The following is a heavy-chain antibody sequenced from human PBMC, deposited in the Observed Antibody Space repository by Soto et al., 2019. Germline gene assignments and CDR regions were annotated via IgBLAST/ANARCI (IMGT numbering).Heavy chain of an antibody. CDR3: ARGLILWFGELSRRGGYYYYMDV. Sequence: QVQLQQWGAGLLKPSETLSLTCAVYGGSFSGYQWSWIRQTPGKGLEWIGGINDSGDINYNPSLKSRFTLLVDSRKKQFSLRLRSVTAADTAVYYCARGLILWFGELSRRGGYYYYMDVWGKGTTVTVSS. CDR1: GGSFSGYQ. V-gene: IGHV4-34*01. J-gene: IGHJ6*03. CDR2: INDSGDI. D-gene: IGHD3-10*01.